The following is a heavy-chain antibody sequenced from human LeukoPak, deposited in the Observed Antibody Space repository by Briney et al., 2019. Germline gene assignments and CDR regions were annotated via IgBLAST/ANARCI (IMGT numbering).Heavy chain of an antibody. CDR1: GYTFTIYY. D-gene: IGHD1-1*01. CDR3: ARDTTGTTVVSDAYYYGMDV. V-gene: IGHV1-46*01. J-gene: IGHJ6*02. Sequence: GASVNVSFKASGYTFTIYYMHWVRQAPGQGLEWMGIINPSGGSTSYAQKFQGRVTITRDTSASTAYMELSSLRSEDTAVYYCARDTTGTTVVSDAYYYGMDVWGQGTTVTVSS. CDR2: INPSGGST.